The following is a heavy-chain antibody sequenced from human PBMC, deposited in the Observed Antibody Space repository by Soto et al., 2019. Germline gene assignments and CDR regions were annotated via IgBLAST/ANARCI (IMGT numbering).Heavy chain of an antibody. Sequence: SETLSLTCAVYGGSFSGYYWSWIRQPPGKGLEWIGEINHSGSTNYNPSLKSRVTISVDTSKNQFSLKLSSVTAADTAVYYCARRGPKDIVVVVAATSSDNWFAPWVQGTLVTSPQ. CDR1: GGSFSGYY. J-gene: IGHJ5*02. CDR3: ARRGPKDIVVVVAATSSDNWFAP. D-gene: IGHD2-15*01. V-gene: IGHV4-34*01. CDR2: INHSGST.